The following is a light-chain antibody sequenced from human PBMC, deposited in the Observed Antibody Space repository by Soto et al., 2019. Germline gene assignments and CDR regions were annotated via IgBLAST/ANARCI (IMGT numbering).Light chain of an antibody. Sequence: QSVLTQSPSASGTPGQRVTISCSGSSSNIGANTVNWYQQLPGTAPKLLIFFGSHRPSGVSDRFSGSKSGSSASLAISGIQSEDEAEYYCSAWDDSLNGVVFGGGTKPTVL. CDR1: SSNIGANT. J-gene: IGLJ2*01. CDR3: SAWDDSLNGVV. CDR2: FGS. V-gene: IGLV1-44*01.